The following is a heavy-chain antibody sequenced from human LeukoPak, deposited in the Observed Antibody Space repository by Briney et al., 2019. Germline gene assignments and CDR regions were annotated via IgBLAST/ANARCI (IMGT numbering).Heavy chain of an antibody. V-gene: IGHV4-59*08. CDR1: GGSNSAYY. CDR2: INYSGRT. Sequence: SETLSLTCSVSGGSNSAYYWSWIRQPPGKGLEWIGYINYSGRTDYNPSLKGRATISVDTSKNQFSLKLSSVTAADTAVFYCARTISGWYYFDYWGQGTLVTVSS. D-gene: IGHD6-13*01. CDR3: ARTISGWYYFDY. J-gene: IGHJ4*02.